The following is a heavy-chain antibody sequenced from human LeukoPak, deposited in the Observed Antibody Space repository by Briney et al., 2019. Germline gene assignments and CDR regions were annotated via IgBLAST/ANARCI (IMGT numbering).Heavy chain of an antibody. CDR1: GYTFTSYG. J-gene: IGHJ5*02. Sequence: ASVKVSCKASGYTFTSYGISWVRQAPGQGLKWMGWISAYNGNTNDAQKLQGRVTMTTDTSTSTAYMELRSLRSDDTAVYYCASNGYSGYDGWFDPWGQGTLVTVSS. CDR2: ISAYNGNT. V-gene: IGHV1-18*01. CDR3: ASNGYSGYDGWFDP. D-gene: IGHD5-12*01.